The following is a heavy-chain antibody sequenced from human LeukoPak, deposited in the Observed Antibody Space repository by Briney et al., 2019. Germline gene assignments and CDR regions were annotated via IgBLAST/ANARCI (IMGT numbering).Heavy chain of an antibody. V-gene: IGHV4-34*01. CDR2: MNPSGST. CDR1: SGSFSGYY. Sequence: SETLSLTCAVYSGSFSGYYWTWIRRTPEKGLEWIGEMNPSGSTNYNPSLKSRVTISVDTSKNQFSLELSSVTAADTAVYYCARGRQDVTMIVVVMTAVSYYLDVWGKGTTVTVS. CDR3: ARGRQDVTMIVVVMTAVSYYLDV. D-gene: IGHD3-22*01. J-gene: IGHJ6*03.